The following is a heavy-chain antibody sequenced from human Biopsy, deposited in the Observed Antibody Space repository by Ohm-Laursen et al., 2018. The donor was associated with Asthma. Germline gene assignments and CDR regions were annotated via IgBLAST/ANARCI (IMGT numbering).Heavy chain of an antibody. CDR1: GYTFNSAG. CDR3: ARAVDYSHYYGIDV. Sequence: SSVKVSCKTSGYTFNSAGTTWVRQAPGQGLEWMGWISVYNGNTEVAQKLQDRVTMITDTSTSTAYMELRSLRSDDTAVYFCARAVDYSHYYGIDVWGQGTTVTVS. D-gene: IGHD3-10*01. CDR2: ISVYNGNT. J-gene: IGHJ6*02. V-gene: IGHV1-18*01.